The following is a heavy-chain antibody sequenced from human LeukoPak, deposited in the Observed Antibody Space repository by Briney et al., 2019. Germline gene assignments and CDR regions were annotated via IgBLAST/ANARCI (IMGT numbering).Heavy chain of an antibody. Sequence: GRSLRLSCAASGFTFSSYGMHWVRQAPGKGLEWVAVIWYDGSNKYYADSVKGRFTISRDNSKNMLYLQMNSLRAEDTAVYYCARAQGVSAFDIWGQGTMVTVSS. V-gene: IGHV3-33*01. CDR1: GFTFSSYG. D-gene: IGHD3-16*01. J-gene: IGHJ3*02. CDR2: IWYDGSNK. CDR3: ARAQGVSAFDI.